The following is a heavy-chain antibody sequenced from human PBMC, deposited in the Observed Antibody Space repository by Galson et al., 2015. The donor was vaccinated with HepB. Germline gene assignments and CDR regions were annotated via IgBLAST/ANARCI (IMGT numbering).Heavy chain of an antibody. CDR1: GFTFSSYG. CDR2: ISYDGSNK. D-gene: IGHD2-2*01. Sequence: SLRLSCAASGFTFSSYGMHWVRQAPGKGLEWVAVISYDGSNKYYADSVKGRFTISRDNSKNTLYLQMNSLRAEDTAVYYCAKDQSSTSCWLDYWGQGTLVTVSS. J-gene: IGHJ4*02. V-gene: IGHV3-30*18. CDR3: AKDQSSTSCWLDY.